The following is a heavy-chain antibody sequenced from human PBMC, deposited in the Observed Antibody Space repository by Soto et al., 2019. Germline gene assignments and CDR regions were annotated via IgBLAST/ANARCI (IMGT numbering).Heavy chain of an antibody. CDR1: GYTFIVYY. V-gene: IGHV1-2*02. Sequence: ASVKVSCKASGYTFIVYYIHWVRQAPGQGLEWMGSINPNSGVTNYAQRFQGRVTMTRDTSITTVYMELRSLRSDDTAVYFCARDHWFDPWGQGTLVTVSS. CDR3: ARDHWFDP. CDR2: INPNSGVT. J-gene: IGHJ5*02.